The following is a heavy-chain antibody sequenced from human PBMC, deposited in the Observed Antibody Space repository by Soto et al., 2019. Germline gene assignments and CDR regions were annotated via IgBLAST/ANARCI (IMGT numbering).Heavy chain of an antibody. Sequence: GASVKVSCKASGYTFTSYYMHWVRQAPGQGLEWMGIINPSGGSTSYAQKFQGRVTMTRDTSTSTVYMELSSLRSEDTAVYYCARGGSLSSGWSHWFDPWGQGTLVTVSS. CDR2: INPSGGST. CDR3: ARGGSLSSGWSHWFDP. D-gene: IGHD6-19*01. V-gene: IGHV1-46*03. CDR1: GYTFTSYY. J-gene: IGHJ5*02.